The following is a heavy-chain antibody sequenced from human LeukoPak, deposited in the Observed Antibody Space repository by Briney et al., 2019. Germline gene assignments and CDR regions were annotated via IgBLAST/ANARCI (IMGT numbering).Heavy chain of an antibody. Sequence: GGSLRLSCAASGFTFSNAWMSWVRQAPGKGLEWVGRIQSKTDGGTTDYAAPVKGRITISRDDSKSMLYLQMNSLTTEDTAVYYCTTVIAAGHGRGYWGQGTLVTVSS. J-gene: IGHJ4*02. V-gene: IGHV3-15*01. CDR1: GFTFSNAW. D-gene: IGHD6-13*01. CDR2: IQSKTDGGTT. CDR3: TTVIAAGHGRGY.